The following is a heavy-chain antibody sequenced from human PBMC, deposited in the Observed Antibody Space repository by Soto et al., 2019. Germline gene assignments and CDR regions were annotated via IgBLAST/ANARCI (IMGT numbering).Heavy chain of an antibody. CDR1: GGSISSYY. V-gene: IGHV4-59*08. D-gene: IGHD4-17*01. CDR2: IYYSGST. CDR3: ARTTVVNWFDP. Sequence: QVQLQESGPGLVKPSETLSLTCTVSGGSISSYYWSWIRQPPGKGLEWIGYIYYSGSTNYNPSLKSRVTISVDTSKNQFSLKLSSVTAADTAVYYCARTTVVNWFDPWGQGTLVTVSS. J-gene: IGHJ5*02.